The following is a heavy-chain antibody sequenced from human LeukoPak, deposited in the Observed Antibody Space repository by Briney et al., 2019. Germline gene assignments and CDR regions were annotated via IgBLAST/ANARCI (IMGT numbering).Heavy chain of an antibody. V-gene: IGHV1-69*05. CDR2: IIPIFGTA. D-gene: IGHD3-10*01. CDR1: GGTFSSYA. CDR3: AGYMVRGVIITEYYYYYMDV. Sequence: SVKVSCKASGGTFSSYAISWVRQAPGQGLEWMGGIIPIFGTANYAQKFQGRVTITTDESTSTACMELSSLRSEDTAVYYCAGYMVRGVIITEYYYYYMDVWGKGTTVTVSS. J-gene: IGHJ6*03.